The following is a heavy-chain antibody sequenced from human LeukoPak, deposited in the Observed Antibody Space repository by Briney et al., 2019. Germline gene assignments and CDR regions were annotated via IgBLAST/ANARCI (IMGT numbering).Heavy chain of an antibody. CDR3: ARESELLWFGESRGYYYYGMDV. CDR2: ISSSSSYI. V-gene: IGHV3-21*01. J-gene: IGHJ6*02. D-gene: IGHD3-10*01. CDR1: GFTFSSYS. Sequence: GGSLRLSCAASGFTFSSYSMNWVRQAPGKGLEWVSSISSSSSYIDYADSVKGRFTISRDNAKNSLYLQMNSLRAEDTAVYYCARESELLWFGESRGYYYYGMDVWGQGTTVTVPS.